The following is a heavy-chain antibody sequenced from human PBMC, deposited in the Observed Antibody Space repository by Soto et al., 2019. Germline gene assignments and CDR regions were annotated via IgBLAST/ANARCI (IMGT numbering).Heavy chain of an antibody. J-gene: IGHJ4*02. V-gene: IGHV3-7*01. Sequence: EEHLVESGGGLVQPGGSLRLSCAASGFTFSSYWMTWVRQAPGKGLEWVANIKGDGSEKYYVDSVKGRLTISRDNAKNSLYLQMNSLRVEDTAVYYCARNVDTGVWGQGTLVTVSS. CDR1: GFTFSSYW. D-gene: IGHD5-18*01. CDR2: IKGDGSEK. CDR3: ARNVDTGV.